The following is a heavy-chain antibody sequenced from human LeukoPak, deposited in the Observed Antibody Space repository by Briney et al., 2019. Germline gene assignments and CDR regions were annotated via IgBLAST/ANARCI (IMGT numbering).Heavy chain of an antibody. Sequence: KPSETLSLTCTVSGGSISSSSYYWGWIRQPPGKGLEWIGSIYYSGSTYYNPSLKSRVTISVDTSKNQFSLKLSSVTAADTAVYYCARRSPSGYYYMDVWGNGTTVTASS. J-gene: IGHJ6*03. CDR3: ARRSPSGYYYMDV. CDR2: IYYSGST. CDR1: GGSISSSSYY. V-gene: IGHV4-39*01.